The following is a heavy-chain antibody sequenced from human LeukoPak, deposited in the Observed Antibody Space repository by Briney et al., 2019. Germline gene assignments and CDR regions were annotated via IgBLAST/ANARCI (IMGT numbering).Heavy chain of an antibody. CDR3: AHRKGFGPQNHFDY. D-gene: IGHD3-10*01. Sequence: SGPTLVHPTRPLTLTCTFSGFSLRTSGVGVGWIRQPPVKALEWLALIYWDDDKRYNPSLKSRLTITKDTSKNQVVLTMTNMDPVDTATYYCAHRKGFGPQNHFDYWGQGTLVTVSS. J-gene: IGHJ4*02. V-gene: IGHV2-5*02. CDR2: IYWDDDK. CDR1: GFSLRTSGVG.